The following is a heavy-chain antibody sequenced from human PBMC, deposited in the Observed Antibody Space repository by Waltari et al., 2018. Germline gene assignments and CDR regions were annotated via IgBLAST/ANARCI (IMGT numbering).Heavy chain of an antibody. J-gene: IGHJ3*01. CDR3: AKDSGSGGYAFDV. CDR2: ILYDGSDD. Sequence: QMYLVESGGTVVQPGTSLTLSCAASGFTFNTNNLPWVRQAPGKWLEWVSFILYDGSDDSYADSVKGRFTISRDNSKHTIFLQMIGLKVEDTAVYFCAKDSGSGGYAFDVWGQGTMVTVSS. CDR1: GFTFNTNN. V-gene: IGHV3-30*02. D-gene: IGHD1-26*01.